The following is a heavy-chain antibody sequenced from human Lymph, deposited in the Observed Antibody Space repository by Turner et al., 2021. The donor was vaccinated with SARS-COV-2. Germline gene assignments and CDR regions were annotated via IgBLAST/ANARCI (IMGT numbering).Heavy chain of an antibody. Sequence: QVQLVESGGGLVQPGRSLRLSCAASGFTFSTYVMHWVRQAPGKGLEWVALISYDGSNEDYADSVKGRFTISRDNSKNTVYLHMNSLRTEDTAMYYCARGHGGNYYYGMDVWGQGTTVTVSS. CDR2: ISYDGSNE. CDR1: GFTFSTYV. D-gene: IGHD2-15*01. J-gene: IGHJ6*02. CDR3: ARGHGGNYYYGMDV. V-gene: IGHV3-30*04.